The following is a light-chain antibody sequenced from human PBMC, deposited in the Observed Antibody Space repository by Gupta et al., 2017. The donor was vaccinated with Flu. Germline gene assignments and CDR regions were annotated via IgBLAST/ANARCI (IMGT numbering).Light chain of an antibody. V-gene: IGKV3-20*01. CDR1: QSVSTNY. CDR3: QQYHTSPPYT. J-gene: IGKJ2*01. Sequence: EIVLTQSPGTLSLSPGERATLSCRASQSVSTNYLAWYQQKPGQAPRLVIYGAFSRATGIPDRFSGSGSGTDFTLTISRLEPEDFAVYYCQQYHTSPPYTFGQGTKLEI. CDR2: GAF.